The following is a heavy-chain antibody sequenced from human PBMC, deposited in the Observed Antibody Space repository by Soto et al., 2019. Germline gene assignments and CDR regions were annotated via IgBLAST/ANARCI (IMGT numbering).Heavy chain of an antibody. Sequence: PGGSLRLSCAASGFTFSSYGMHWVRQAPGKGLERVAVISYDGSNKYYAESVKGRFTISRDNSKNTLYLQMNSLRAEDTSVYYCARWGGGDVVLEPPAPFYYYGMDVWGQGT. CDR2: ISYDGSNK. V-gene: IGHV3-30*03. J-gene: IGHJ6*02. D-gene: IGHD2-2*01. CDR1: GFTFSSYG. CDR3: ARWGGGDVVLEPPAPFYYYGMDV.